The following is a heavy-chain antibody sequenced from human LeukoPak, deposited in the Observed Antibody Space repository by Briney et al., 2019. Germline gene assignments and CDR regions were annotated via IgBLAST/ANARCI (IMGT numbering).Heavy chain of an antibody. CDR3: ARRFLPGHMEDIIAVAGVNDY. V-gene: IGHV3-21*01. CDR1: GFTFSSYS. D-gene: IGHD6-19*01. J-gene: IGHJ4*02. CDR2: ISSSSSYI. Sequence: GGSLRLSCAASGFTFSSYSMNWVRQAPGKGQEWVSSISSSSSYIYYADSEKGRFTISRDNAKNSLYLQMNSLRAEDTAVYYCARRFLPGHMEDIIAVAGVNDYWGQGTLVTVSS.